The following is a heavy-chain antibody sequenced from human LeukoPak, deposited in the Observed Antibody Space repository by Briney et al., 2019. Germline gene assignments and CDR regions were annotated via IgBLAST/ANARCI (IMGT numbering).Heavy chain of an antibody. Sequence: QSGGSLRLSCAASGFTFSSNWMHWVRQAPRKGLVWVSRINEDGSTTNYADSVKGRFTISRDNAKNTLYLQMNSLRAEDTAVYYCVRDLGGRSGHWGQGTLVTVSS. V-gene: IGHV3-74*01. J-gene: IGHJ4*02. D-gene: IGHD1-26*01. CDR1: GFTFSSNW. CDR2: INEDGSTT. CDR3: VRDLGGRSGH.